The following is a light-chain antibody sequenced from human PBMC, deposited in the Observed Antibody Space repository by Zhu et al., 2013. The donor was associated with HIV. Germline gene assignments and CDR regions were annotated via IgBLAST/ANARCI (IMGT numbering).Light chain of an antibody. CDR2: WAS. CDR1: QSVLYSSNNKNY. Sequence: DIVMTQSPDSLAVSLGERATINCKSSQSVLYSSNNKNYLAWYQQKPGQPPKLLIYWASTRESGVPDRFSGSGSGTEFTLTISSLQAEDVAVYFCQQYYSTPYNFGQGTKLE. CDR3: QQYYSTPYN. J-gene: IGKJ2*01. V-gene: IGKV4-1*01.